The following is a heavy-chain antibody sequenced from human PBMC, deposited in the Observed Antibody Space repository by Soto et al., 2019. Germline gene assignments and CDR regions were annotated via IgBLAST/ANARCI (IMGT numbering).Heavy chain of an antibody. CDR3: ARSAISPSAGLIGPFDF. CDR1: GYTFTAYA. V-gene: IGHV1-3*05. CDR2: INAANGNT. J-gene: IGHJ4*02. D-gene: IGHD3-16*02. Sequence: QVQLVQSGAEEKKPGASVKVSCETSGYTFTAYAIHWVRQAPGQRLEWMGWINAANGNTRYAQKFQTRLTITRDTSASTAYMDLSSLRFEDTAVYYCARSAISPSAGLIGPFDFWGQGNLVAVSS.